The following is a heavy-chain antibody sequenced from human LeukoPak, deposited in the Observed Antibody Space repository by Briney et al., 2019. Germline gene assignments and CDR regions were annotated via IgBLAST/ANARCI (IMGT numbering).Heavy chain of an antibody. CDR1: GYTLTELS. CDR3: ATGSPLGGSGSYYAFDI. V-gene: IGHV1-24*01. Sequence: ASVKVSCKVSGYTLTELSMHWVRQAPGKGLEWMGGFDPKDGETIYAQKFQGRVTMTEDTSTDTAYMELSSLRSEDTAVYYCATGSPLGGSGSYYAFDIWGQRTMVTVSS. D-gene: IGHD3-10*01. J-gene: IGHJ3*02. CDR2: FDPKDGET.